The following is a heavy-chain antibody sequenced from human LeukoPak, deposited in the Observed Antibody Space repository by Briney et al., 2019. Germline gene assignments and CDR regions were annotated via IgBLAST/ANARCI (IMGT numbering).Heavy chain of an antibody. V-gene: IGHV3-11*06. CDR2: ISSSSSYT. D-gene: IGHD4-23*01. CDR3: ARDRFLGEYGANKMDGFSFDY. CDR1: GFTFSDYY. Sequence: GGSLRLSCAASGFTFSDYYMSWIRQAPGKGLEWVSYISSSSSYTNYADSVKGRFTISRDNAKNSLYLQMNSLRAEDTAVYYCARDRFLGEYGANKMDGFSFDYWGQGTLVTVSS. J-gene: IGHJ4*02.